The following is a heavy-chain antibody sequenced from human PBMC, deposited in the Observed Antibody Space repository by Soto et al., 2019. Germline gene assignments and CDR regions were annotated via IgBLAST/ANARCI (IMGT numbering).Heavy chain of an antibody. D-gene: IGHD3-10*01. CDR2: ISSSSSYI. Sequence: PGGSLRLSCAASGFTFSSYSMNWVRQAPGKGLEWVSSISSSSSYIYYADSVKGRFTISRDNAKNSLYLQMNSLRAEDTAVYYCARSASNYGYNFVYWGQGTLVTVSS. CDR1: GFTFSSYS. CDR3: ARSASNYGYNFVY. V-gene: IGHV3-21*01. J-gene: IGHJ4*02.